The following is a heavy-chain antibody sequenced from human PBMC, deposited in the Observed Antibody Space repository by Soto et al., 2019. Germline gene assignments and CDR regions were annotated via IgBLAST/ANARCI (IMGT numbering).Heavy chain of an antibody. J-gene: IGHJ6*02. CDR2: ISSSSSTI. V-gene: IGHV3-48*02. CDR3: ARWRVPAAIGTDGMDV. Sequence: GSLRLSCAASGFTFSSYSMNWVRQAPGKGLEWVSYISSSSSTIYYADSVKGRFTISRDNAKNSLYLQMNSLRDEDTAVYYCARWRVPAAIGTDGMDVWGQGTTVTVSS. D-gene: IGHD2-2*01. CDR1: GFTFSSYS.